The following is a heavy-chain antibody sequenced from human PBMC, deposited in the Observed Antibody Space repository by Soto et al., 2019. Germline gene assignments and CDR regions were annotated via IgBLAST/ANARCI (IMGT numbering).Heavy chain of an antibody. CDR1: GGSISSYY. CDR2: IYYSGST. V-gene: IGHV4-59*01. D-gene: IGHD1-26*01. Sequence: SETLSLTCTVSGGSISSYYWSWIRQPPGKGLEWIGYIYYSGSTNYNPSLKSRVTISVDTSKNQFSLKLSSVTAADTAVYYCARVFAAAFIGREDGPFDPWGQGTLVTVSS. J-gene: IGHJ5*02. CDR3: ARVFAAAFIGREDGPFDP.